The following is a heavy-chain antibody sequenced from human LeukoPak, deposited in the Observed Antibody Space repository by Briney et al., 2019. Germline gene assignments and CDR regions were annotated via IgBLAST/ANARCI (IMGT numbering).Heavy chain of an antibody. V-gene: IGHV3-23*01. D-gene: IGHD3-22*01. CDR2: ISGSGGST. CDR3: AKDQVSDYYVSSGRFDF. CDR1: GFTFSSYA. J-gene: IGHJ4*02. Sequence: PGGSLRLSCAASGFTFSSYAMSWVRQAPGKGLEWVSAISGSGGSTYYADSVKGRFTISRDNSKNTLDLQMNSLRAEDTAVYYCAKDQVSDYYVSSGRFDFWGQGTLVTVSS.